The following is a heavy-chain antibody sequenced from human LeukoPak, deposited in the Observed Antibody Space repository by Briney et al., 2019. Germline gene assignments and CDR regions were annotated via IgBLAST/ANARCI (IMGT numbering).Heavy chain of an antibody. Sequence: GASVKVSCKASGYTFTSYYMHWVRQAPGQGLEWMGIINPSGGSTSYAQKFQGRVKLTRETTKSTVYMELSSLRSEDTAVYYCARGLLGGVAFDIWGQGTMVTVSS. D-gene: IGHD2-15*01. CDR2: INPSGGST. CDR1: GYTFTSYY. J-gene: IGHJ3*02. V-gene: IGHV1-46*03. CDR3: ARGLLGGVAFDI.